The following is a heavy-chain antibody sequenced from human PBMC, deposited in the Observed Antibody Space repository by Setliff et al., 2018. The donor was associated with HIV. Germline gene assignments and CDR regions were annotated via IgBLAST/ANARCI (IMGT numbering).Heavy chain of an antibody. CDR2: IYYSGST. D-gene: IGHD3-9*01. J-gene: IGHJ3*02. CDR3: AREKGRYFDWSHTRDAFDI. CDR1: GGSISSSSYY. V-gene: IGHV4-39*07. Sequence: SETLSLTCTVSGGSISSSSYYWGWIRQPPGKGLEWIGSIYYSGSTYYNPSLKSRVTISVDTSKNQFSLKLSSVTAADTAVYYCAREKGRYFDWSHTRDAFDIWGQGTMVTVSS.